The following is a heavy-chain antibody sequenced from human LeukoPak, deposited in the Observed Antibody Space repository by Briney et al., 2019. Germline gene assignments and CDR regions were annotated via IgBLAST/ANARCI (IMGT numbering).Heavy chain of an antibody. V-gene: IGHV3-23*01. J-gene: IGHJ4*02. Sequence: PGGSLRLSCVASGFSFSNYAINWLPQAPGKGLEWVSAISGSGGTIFYADSVKGRFAISRDNSKNTLYLQMTSLRAEDTAVYYCAKTYVDTTFFDSWGQGTRVTVSS. CDR3: AKTYVDTTFFDS. CDR1: GFSFSNYA. D-gene: IGHD5-18*01. CDR2: ISGSGGTI.